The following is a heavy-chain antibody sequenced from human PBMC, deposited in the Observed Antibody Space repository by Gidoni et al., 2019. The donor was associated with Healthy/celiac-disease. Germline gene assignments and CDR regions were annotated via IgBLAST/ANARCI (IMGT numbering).Heavy chain of an antibody. CDR1: GFSLSTSGVG. V-gene: IGHV2-5*02. D-gene: IGHD6-13*01. Sequence: QITLKESGPTLVKPTQTLTLTCTFSGFSLSTSGVGVGWIRQPPGKALEWLALIYWDDDKRYSPSLKSRLTITKDTSKNQVVLTMTNMDPVDTATYYCAHRLISASWSAEHWFDPWGQGTLVTVSS. CDR3: AHRLISASWSAEHWFDP. CDR2: IYWDDDK. J-gene: IGHJ5*02.